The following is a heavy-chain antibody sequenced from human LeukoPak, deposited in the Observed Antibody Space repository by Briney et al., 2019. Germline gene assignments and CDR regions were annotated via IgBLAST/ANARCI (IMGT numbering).Heavy chain of an antibody. D-gene: IGHD3-3*01. Sequence: GESLKISCQGSGYSFTSYWIGWVGQMPGKGLEWMGIIFPSDSDTRYSPSFQGQVTLSADKSISTAYLQWSSLKASDTAMYFCARGLRPMRYFEYWGQGTLVTVSS. J-gene: IGHJ4*02. CDR1: GYSFTSYW. CDR2: IFPSDSDT. V-gene: IGHV5-51*01. CDR3: ARGLRPMRYFEY.